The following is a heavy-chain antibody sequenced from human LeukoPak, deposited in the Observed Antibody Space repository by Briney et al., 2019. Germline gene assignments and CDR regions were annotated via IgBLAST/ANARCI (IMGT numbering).Heavy chain of an antibody. J-gene: IGHJ4*02. V-gene: IGHV3-53*01. CDR1: GFTVNSNF. CDR2: IYSGGSA. D-gene: IGHD3-22*01. Sequence: GGSLRLSCAASGFTVNSNFMSWVRQAPGKGLEWVSVIYSGGSAYYAGSVKGRFTISRDNSKNTLYLQMNSLRAEDTAVYYCARGTNYYDTSGYGYWGQGTLVTVSS. CDR3: ARGTNYYDTSGYGY.